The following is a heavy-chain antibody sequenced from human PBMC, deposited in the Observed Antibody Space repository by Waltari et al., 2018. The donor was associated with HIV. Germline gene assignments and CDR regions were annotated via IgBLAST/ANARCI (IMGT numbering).Heavy chain of an antibody. CDR3: ARVYYYEARRGYVDL. CDR2: NDQSGRT. J-gene: IGHJ2*01. V-gene: IGHV4-4*02. CDR1: GGSISSSNW. Sequence: QVQLQESGPGLVKPSGTLSLTCAVSGGSISSSNWLSWVRQPPGKGREWIGENDQSGRTNENPSRKSRVTIAGDKAKNQCCRKRSSVTAADTAVYYCARVYYYEARRGYVDLWGRGTLVTVSS. D-gene: IGHD3-22*01.